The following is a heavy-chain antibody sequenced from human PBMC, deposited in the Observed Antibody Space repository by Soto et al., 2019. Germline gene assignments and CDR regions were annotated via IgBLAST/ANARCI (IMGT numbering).Heavy chain of an antibody. Sequence: GGSLRLCCAASGFTVSSNYMSWVRQAPGKGLEWVSVIYSGGSTYYADSVKGRFTISRDNSKNTLYLQMNSLRAEDTAVYDCARALIAVAPFDYWGQGTLVTVSS. D-gene: IGHD6-19*01. CDR3: ARALIAVAPFDY. CDR2: IYSGGST. J-gene: IGHJ4*02. CDR1: GFTVSSNY. V-gene: IGHV3-66*01.